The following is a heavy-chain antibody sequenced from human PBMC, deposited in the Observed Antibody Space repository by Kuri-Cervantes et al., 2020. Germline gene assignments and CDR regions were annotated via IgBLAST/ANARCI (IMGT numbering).Heavy chain of an antibody. CDR2: ISSSSSYI. CDR3: ARAARRPYSYYFDY. D-gene: IGHD2-15*01. CDR1: GFTFSSYS. J-gene: IGHJ4*02. V-gene: IGHV3-21*01. Sequence: GGSLRLSCAASGFTFSSYSMNWVRQAPGEGLEWVSSISSSSSYIYYADSVKGRFTISRDNAKNSLYLQMNSLRAEDTAVYYCARAARRPYSYYFDYWGQGTLVTVSS.